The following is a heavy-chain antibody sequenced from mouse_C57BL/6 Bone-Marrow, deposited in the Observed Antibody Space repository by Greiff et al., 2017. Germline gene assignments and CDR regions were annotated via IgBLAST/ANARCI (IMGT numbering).Heavy chain of an antibody. D-gene: IGHD2-4*01. CDR1: GYTFTSYW. CDR2: INPSSGYT. Sequence: QVQLQQSGAELAKPGASVKLSCKASGYTFTSYWMHWVKQRPGQGLEWIGYINPSSGYTKYNQKFKYKATLTADKSSSTAYMQLSSLTYEDSAVYYCASASYDYPFDYWGQGTTLTVSS. CDR3: ASASYDYPFDY. J-gene: IGHJ2*01. V-gene: IGHV1-7*01.